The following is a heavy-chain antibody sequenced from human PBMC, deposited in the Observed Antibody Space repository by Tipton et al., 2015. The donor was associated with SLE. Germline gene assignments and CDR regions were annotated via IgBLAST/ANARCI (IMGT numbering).Heavy chain of an antibody. D-gene: IGHD3-16*01. CDR3: AGGFYGMDV. CDR2: INHSGST. CDR1: GGSFSGYY. V-gene: IGHV4-34*01. J-gene: IGHJ6*02. Sequence: LRLSCAVYGGSFSGYYWSWIRQPPGKGLEWIGEINHSGSTNYNPSLKSRVTISVDTSKNQFSLKLSSVTAADTAVYYCAGGFYGMDVWGQGTTVTVSS.